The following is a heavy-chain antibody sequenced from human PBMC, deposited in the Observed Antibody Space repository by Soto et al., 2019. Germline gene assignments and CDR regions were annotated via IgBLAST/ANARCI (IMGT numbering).Heavy chain of an antibody. V-gene: IGHV3-15*07. Sequence: PGGSLRLSCAASGFTFSSYSMNWVRQAPGKGLEWVGRVKGKTHGGTTDFAAPVKGRFAISRDDSKNVVYLEMNSLKTEDTAIYYCTTDSYITSIIVRFDYWGHGTLVTVSS. CDR3: TTDSYITSIIVRFDY. CDR2: VKGKTHGGTT. D-gene: IGHD3-22*01. J-gene: IGHJ4*01. CDR1: GFTFSSYS.